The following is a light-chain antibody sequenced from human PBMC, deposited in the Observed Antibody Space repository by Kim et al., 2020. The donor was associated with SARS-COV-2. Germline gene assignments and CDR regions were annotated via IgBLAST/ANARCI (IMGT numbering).Light chain of an antibody. CDR2: DAS. J-gene: IGKJ4*01. V-gene: IGKV3-11*01. CDR1: QSVSSY. CDR3: QQRSNWPLT. Sequence: LSPGERATLACRASQSVSSYLAWYQQKPGQAPRLLIYDASNRAAGIPARFSGSGSGTDFTLTISSLEPEDFAVYYCQQRSNWPLTFGGGTKVDIK.